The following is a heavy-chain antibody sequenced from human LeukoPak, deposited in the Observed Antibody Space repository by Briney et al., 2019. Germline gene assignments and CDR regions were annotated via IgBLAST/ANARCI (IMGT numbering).Heavy chain of an antibody. CDR2: INHSGST. J-gene: IGHJ5*02. CDR3: ARGLVLRYFDWLKRSGVPTDNWFDP. V-gene: IGHV4-34*01. Sequence: SETLSLTCAVYGGSLSGYYWSWIRQPPGKGLEWIGEINHSGSTNYNPSLKSRVTISVDTSKNQFSLKLSSVTAADTAVCYCARGLVLRYFDWLKRSGVPTDNWFDPWGQGTLVTVSS. D-gene: IGHD3-9*01. CDR1: GGSLSGYY.